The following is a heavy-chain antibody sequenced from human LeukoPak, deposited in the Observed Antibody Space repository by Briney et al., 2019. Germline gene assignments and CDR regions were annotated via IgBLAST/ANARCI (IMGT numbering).Heavy chain of an antibody. CDR1: GYTFTSYD. J-gene: IGHJ5*02. CDR3: ARGPYYYDSSGYRFDP. D-gene: IGHD3-22*01. Sequence: ASVKVSCKAPGYTFTSYDINWVRQATGQGLEWMGWMNPNSGNTGYAQKFQGRVTMTRNTSISTAYMELSSLRSEDTAVYYCARGPYYYDSSGYRFDPWGQGTLVTVSS. V-gene: IGHV1-8*01. CDR2: MNPNSGNT.